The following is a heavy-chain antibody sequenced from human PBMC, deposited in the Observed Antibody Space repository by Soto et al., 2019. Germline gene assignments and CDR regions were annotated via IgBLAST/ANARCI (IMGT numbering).Heavy chain of an antibody. D-gene: IGHD6-13*01. CDR3: ARTKAAAQATYYYGMDV. CDR2: IIPIFGTA. Sequence: SVKVSCKASGGTFSSYAISWVRQAPGQGLEWMGEIIPIFGTANYAQKFQGRVTITADESTSTAYMELSSLRSEDTAVYYCARTKAAAQATYYYGMDVRGQGTTVTVSS. V-gene: IGHV1-69*13. CDR1: GGTFSSYA. J-gene: IGHJ6*02.